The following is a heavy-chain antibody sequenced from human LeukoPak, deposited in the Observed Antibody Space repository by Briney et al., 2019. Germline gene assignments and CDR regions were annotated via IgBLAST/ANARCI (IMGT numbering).Heavy chain of an antibody. CDR3: ARECIAVAGSHYCYYYGMDV. J-gene: IGHJ6*02. CDR1: GYTFTGYY. V-gene: IGHV1-2*02. CDR2: INPNSGGT. D-gene: IGHD6-19*01. Sequence: ASVKVSCKASGYTFTGYYMHWVRQAPGQGLEWMGWINPNSGGTNYAQKFQGRVTMTRDTSISTAYMELSRLRSDDTAVYYCARECIAVAGSHYCYYYGMDVWGQGTTVTVSS.